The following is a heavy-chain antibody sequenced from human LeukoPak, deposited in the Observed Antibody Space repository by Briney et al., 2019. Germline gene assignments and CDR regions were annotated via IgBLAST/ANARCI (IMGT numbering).Heavy chain of an antibody. J-gene: IGHJ5*02. CDR3: ARDRSQEFDP. Sequence: GGSLRLSCAASRFTFRNYAMHWIRQAPGKGLEWVAVISSDGTNKDYADSVKGRFSISRDNSKNTLYLQMNRLRADDTAVYYCARDRSQEFDPWGQGTLVTVSS. CDR2: ISSDGTNK. D-gene: IGHD3-10*01. V-gene: IGHV3-30*04. CDR1: RFTFRNYA.